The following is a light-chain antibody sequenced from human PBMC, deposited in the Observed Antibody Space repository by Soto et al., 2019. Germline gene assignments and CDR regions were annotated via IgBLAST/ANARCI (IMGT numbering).Light chain of an antibody. CDR2: DAS. J-gene: IGKJ2*01. V-gene: IGKV1-5*01. Sequence: DIQMTQSPSTLSASVGDRVTITCRASQSVTDWLAWYQQKPGKAPNLLIYDASRLPSGIPSRFSGSGSGTEFTLTISSLQPDDFATYYCQQYTTYPYTFGQGTKLGIK. CDR3: QQYTTYPYT. CDR1: QSVTDW.